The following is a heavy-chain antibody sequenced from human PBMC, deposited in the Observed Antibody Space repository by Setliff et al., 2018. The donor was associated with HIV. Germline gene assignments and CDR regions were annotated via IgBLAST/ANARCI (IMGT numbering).Heavy chain of an antibody. J-gene: IGHJ6*02. D-gene: IGHD5-18*01. CDR2: ISAYNGNT. CDR3: ARSGWIQLWFKYYYGMDV. V-gene: IGHV1-8*01. Sequence: ASVKVSCKASGSTFSTYDINWVRQATGQGLEWMGWISAYNGNTGYAQKFQGRVTMTRNTSISTAYMELSSLRSEDTAVYYCARSGWIQLWFKYYYGMDVWGQGTTVTVSS. CDR1: GSTFSTYD.